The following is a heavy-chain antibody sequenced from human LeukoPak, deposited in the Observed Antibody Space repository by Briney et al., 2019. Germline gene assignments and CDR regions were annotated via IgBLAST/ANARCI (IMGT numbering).Heavy chain of an antibody. CDR1: GGSITSGGYY. V-gene: IGHV4-31*03. CDR3: ARLYYYGSGSPPYYFDY. J-gene: IGHJ4*02. Sequence: PSQTLSLTCTVSGGSITSGGYYWSWIRQRPGKGLEWIGYIYSSGSTYYNPSLKSRVTISVDTSKNQFSLKLSSVTAADTAVYYCARLYYYGSGSPPYYFDYWGQGTLVTVSS. CDR2: IYSSGST. D-gene: IGHD3-10*01.